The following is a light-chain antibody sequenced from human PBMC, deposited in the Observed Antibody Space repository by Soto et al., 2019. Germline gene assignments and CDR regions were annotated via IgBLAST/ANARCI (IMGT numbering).Light chain of an antibody. CDR1: QSVSSN. CDR3: QQYKNWPPLT. CDR2: GAS. V-gene: IGKV3-15*01. Sequence: EIVMTQSPATLSVSPGETATLSCRASQSVSSNLAWYQQKPGQAPSLLIYGASTRATDIPPRFSGSGSGTEFTLTITSLQSEDFAVYYRQQYKNWPPLTFGGGTKVDIK. J-gene: IGKJ4*01.